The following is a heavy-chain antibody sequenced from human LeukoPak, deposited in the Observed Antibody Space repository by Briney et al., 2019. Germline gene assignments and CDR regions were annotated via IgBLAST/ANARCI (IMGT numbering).Heavy chain of an antibody. Sequence: PSETLSLTCAVYGGXFSGYYWSWIRQLPGKGLEWIGEINHSGSTNYNPSLKSRVTISVDTSKNQFSLKLSSVTAADTAMYYCARESTTVAGTFDYWGQGTLVTVSS. CDR2: INHSGST. V-gene: IGHV4-34*01. CDR3: ARESTTVAGTFDY. D-gene: IGHD6-19*01. J-gene: IGHJ4*02. CDR1: GGXFSGYY.